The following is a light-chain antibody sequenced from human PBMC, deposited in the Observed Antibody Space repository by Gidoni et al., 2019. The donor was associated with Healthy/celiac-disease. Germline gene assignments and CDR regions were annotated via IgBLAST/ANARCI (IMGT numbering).Light chain of an antibody. CDR3: SSYTSSSTPWV. J-gene: IGLJ3*02. Sequence: QSALTQPASVSGSPGQSITISCTRTSSDVGGYNYVSWYQQHPGKAPQLMIYEVSNRPSGVSNRFSGSKSGNTASLTISGLQAEDEADYYCSSYTSSSTPWVFGGGTKLTVL. CDR2: EVS. V-gene: IGLV2-14*01. CDR1: SSDVGGYNY.